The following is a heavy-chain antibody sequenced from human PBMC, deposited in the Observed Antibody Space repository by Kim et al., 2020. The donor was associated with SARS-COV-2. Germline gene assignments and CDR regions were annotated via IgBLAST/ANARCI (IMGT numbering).Heavy chain of an antibody. Sequence: DPVKGRLTIARDNSKNTLYLQMNSLRAEDTAVYYCAKNPRQWLVPGNWFDPWGQGTLVTVSS. V-gene: IGHV3-23*01. D-gene: IGHD6-19*01. J-gene: IGHJ5*02. CDR3: AKNPRQWLVPGNWFDP.